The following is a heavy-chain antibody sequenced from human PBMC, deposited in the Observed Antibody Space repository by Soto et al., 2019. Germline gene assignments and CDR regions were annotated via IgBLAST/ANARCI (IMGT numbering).Heavy chain of an antibody. D-gene: IGHD6-19*01. CDR3: ARRWVSSGWYVAP. CDR2: IYSGGST. Sequence: EVQLVESGGGLVQPGGSLRLSCAASGFTVSSNYMSWVRQAPGKGLEWVSVIYSGGSTYYADSVKGRFTISRDNSKNTLYLQMNSLRAEGTAVYYCARRWVSSGWYVAPWGQGTLVTVSS. V-gene: IGHV3-66*01. CDR1: GFTVSSNY. J-gene: IGHJ5*02.